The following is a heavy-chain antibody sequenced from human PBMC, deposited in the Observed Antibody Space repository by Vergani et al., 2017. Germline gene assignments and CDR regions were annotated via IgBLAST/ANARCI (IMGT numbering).Heavy chain of an antibody. CDR2: IIPIFGTA. CDR1: GGTFSSYA. Sequence: QVQLVQSGAEVKKPGSSVKVSCKASGGTFSSYAISWVRQAPGQGLEWMGGIIPIFGTANYAQKFQGRVTITADESTSTAYMELSSLRSEDTAVYYCASGGNYGDYAGNWFDPWGQGTLVTGSS. D-gene: IGHD4-17*01. CDR3: ASGGNYGDYAGNWFDP. V-gene: IGHV1-69*01. J-gene: IGHJ5*02.